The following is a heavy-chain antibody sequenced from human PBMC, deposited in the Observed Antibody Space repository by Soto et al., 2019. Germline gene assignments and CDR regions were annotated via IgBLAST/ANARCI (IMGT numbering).Heavy chain of an antibody. CDR2: INPNSGGT. Sequence: GASVKVSCKASGYTFTGYYMHWVRQAPGQGLEWMGWINPNSGGTNYAQKFQGRVTMTRDTSISTAYMELSRLRSDDTAVYYCARDNYDILTGYYNSYYYYGMDVWGQGTTVTVSS. D-gene: IGHD3-9*01. CDR3: ARDNYDILTGYYNSYYYYGMDV. CDR1: GYTFTGYY. V-gene: IGHV1-2*02. J-gene: IGHJ6*02.